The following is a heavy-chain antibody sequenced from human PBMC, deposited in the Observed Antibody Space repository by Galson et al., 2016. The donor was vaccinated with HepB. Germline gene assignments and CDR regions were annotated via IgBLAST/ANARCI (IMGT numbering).Heavy chain of an antibody. D-gene: IGHD2/OR15-2a*01. V-gene: IGHV4-39*01. CDR2: LWHPASST. Sequence: SETLSLTCTVTGGSISSSSYWGWFRQSPGKGLEWIATLWHPASSTYLSPPLKSQLTSTLDFSKNQFSISLSSVTAADSAVYYCATMPDIVIVEPVDCWGQGVLVTVSS. J-gene: IGHJ4*02. CDR1: GGSISSSSY. CDR3: ATMPDIVIVEPVDC.